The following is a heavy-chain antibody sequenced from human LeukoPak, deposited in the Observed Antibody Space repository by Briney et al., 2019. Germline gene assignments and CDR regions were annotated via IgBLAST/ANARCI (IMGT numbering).Heavy chain of an antibody. Sequence: GGFLRLSCAASGFTFSSYGMHWVRQAPGKGLEWVAVISYDGSNKYYADSAKGRFTISRDNSKNTLFLQMNSLRSDDTAVYYCAKGVDGDFDYWGQGTLVTVSS. CDR1: GFTFSSYG. J-gene: IGHJ4*02. D-gene: IGHD6-19*01. CDR2: ISYDGSNK. V-gene: IGHV3-30*18. CDR3: AKGVDGDFDY.